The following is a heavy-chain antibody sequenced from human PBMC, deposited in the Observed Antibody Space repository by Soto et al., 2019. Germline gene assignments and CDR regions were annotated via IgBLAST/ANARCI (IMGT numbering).Heavy chain of an antibody. D-gene: IGHD5-12*01. CDR3: AKGPLEDSGYDLYYYYYMDV. J-gene: IGHJ6*03. CDR1: GFTFSSYA. V-gene: IGHV3-23*01. Sequence: GGSLRLSCAASGFTFSSYAMSWVRQAPGKGLEWVSAISGSGGSTYYADSVKGRFTISRDNSKNTLYLQMNSLRAEDTAVYYCAKGPLEDSGYDLYYYYYMDVWGKGTTVTVSS. CDR2: ISGSGGST.